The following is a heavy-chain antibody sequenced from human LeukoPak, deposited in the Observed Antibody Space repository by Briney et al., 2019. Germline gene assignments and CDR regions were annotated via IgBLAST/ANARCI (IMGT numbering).Heavy chain of an antibody. V-gene: IGHV5-51*01. D-gene: IGHD6-19*01. CDR2: MNPGDADA. J-gene: IGHJ4*02. CDR1: GYTFTRYW. Sequence: GESLKISCKGSGYTFTRYWIAWVRQMPGKGLEWMAIMNPGDADATYSPSFQGQVTVSVDKSVSTAYLQWSSLRAADTAIYYCARRPTSGRYYFDEWGQGTLVTVPS. CDR3: ARRPTSGRYYFDE.